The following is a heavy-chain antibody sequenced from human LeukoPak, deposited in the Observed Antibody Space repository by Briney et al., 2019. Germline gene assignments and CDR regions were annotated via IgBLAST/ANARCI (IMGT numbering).Heavy chain of an antibody. CDR1: GGTFSSYA. V-gene: IGHV1-69*11. J-gene: IGHJ4*02. D-gene: IGHD6-13*01. CDR2: IIPILATE. Sequence: ASVKVSCKASGGTFSSYAFSWVRQAPGQGLEWMGRIIPILATEFYAQKVQDRLTITADPSTSTAYMELSSLISDDTAVYYCARDRRAAGGFFSPEYWGQGTQVTVSS. CDR3: ARDRRAAGGFFSPEY.